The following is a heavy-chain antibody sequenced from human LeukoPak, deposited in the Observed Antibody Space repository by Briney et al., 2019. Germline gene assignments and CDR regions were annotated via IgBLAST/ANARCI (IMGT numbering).Heavy chain of an antibody. CDR2: ISSSSSYI. D-gene: IGHD6-13*01. CDR1: GFTFSSYS. Sequence: PGGSLRLSCAASGFTFSSYSMNWVRQAPGKGLEWVSSISSSSSYIYYADSVKGRFTISRDNAKNSLYLQMNSLRAEDAAVYYCARLSSSLIDYWGQGTLVTVSS. J-gene: IGHJ4*02. V-gene: IGHV3-21*01. CDR3: ARLSSSLIDY.